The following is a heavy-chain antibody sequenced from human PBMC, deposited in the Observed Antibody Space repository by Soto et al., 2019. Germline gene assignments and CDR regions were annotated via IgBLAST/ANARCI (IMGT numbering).Heavy chain of an antibody. D-gene: IGHD1-26*01. CDR1: GYSISSGYY. V-gene: IGHV4-38-2*02. J-gene: IGHJ5*02. CDR2: IYHSGST. Sequence: QVQLQESGPGLVKPSETLSLTCAVSGYSISSGYYWGWIRQPPGKGLEWIGSIYHSGSTYYNPSLKSRVTISVDTSKNQFSLKLSSVTAADTAVYYCARDKEWEPRAGFDPWGQGTLVTVSS. CDR3: ARDKEWEPRAGFDP.